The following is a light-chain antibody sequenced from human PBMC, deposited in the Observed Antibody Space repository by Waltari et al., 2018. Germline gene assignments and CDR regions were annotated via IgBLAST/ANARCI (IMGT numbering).Light chain of an antibody. CDR1: NSNFGRHS. V-gene: IGLV1-44*01. CDR3: AAWDDSLNGWV. Sequence: QSVLTQPPSASGTPGQRVPVSCSGSNSNFGRHSVNWYQQLPGTAPKLLIYNNNERPSGVPDRFSGSKSGTSASLAISGLQSEDEADYYCAAWDDSLNGWVFGGGTKVTVL. J-gene: IGLJ3*02. CDR2: NNN.